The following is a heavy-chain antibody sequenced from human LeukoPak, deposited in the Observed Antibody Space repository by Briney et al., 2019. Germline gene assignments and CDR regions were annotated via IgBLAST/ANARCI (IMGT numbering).Heavy chain of an antibody. Sequence: AGGSLRLSCAASGFTFSSYSMNWVRQAPGKGLEWVSYISSSSTIYYADSVKGRFTISRDNAKNSLYLQMNSLRAEDTAVYYCARVTYDFWSSPTYYMDVWGKRTTVTVSS. CDR1: GFTFSSYS. CDR2: ISSSSTI. D-gene: IGHD3-3*01. J-gene: IGHJ6*03. CDR3: ARVTYDFWSSPTYYMDV. V-gene: IGHV3-48*01.